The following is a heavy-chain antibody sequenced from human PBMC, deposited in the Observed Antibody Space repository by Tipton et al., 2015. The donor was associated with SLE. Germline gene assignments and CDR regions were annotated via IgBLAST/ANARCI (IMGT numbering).Heavy chain of an antibody. CDR1: GYSISSGYY. V-gene: IGHV4-38-2*02. CDR2: IYHSGST. Sequence: LRLSCAVSGYSISSGYYWGWIRQPPGKGLEWIGSIYHSGSTYYNPSLKSRVTILIDTSKNQFSLKLSSVTAADTAVYYCVRDDGAGPYYYGMDVWGQGTTVTVSS. D-gene: IGHD1-26*01. J-gene: IGHJ6*02. CDR3: VRDDGAGPYYYGMDV.